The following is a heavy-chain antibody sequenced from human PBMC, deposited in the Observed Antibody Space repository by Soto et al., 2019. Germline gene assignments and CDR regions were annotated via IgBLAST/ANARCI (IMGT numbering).Heavy chain of an antibody. J-gene: IGHJ5*01. CDR2: IFHSGIT. D-gene: IGHD3-22*01. Sequence: SETLSLTCTISGGSFNNDYWTWIGQSPGKGLEWVGCIFHSGITDYNPSVKSRVPISIDESKNLFSLRWSSVTSAGTAVYYCARDRYFYDSAGYYKPLDSCGQGSLVTVSS. CDR3: ARDRYFYDSAGYYKPLDS. CDR1: GGSFNNDY. V-gene: IGHV4-59*01.